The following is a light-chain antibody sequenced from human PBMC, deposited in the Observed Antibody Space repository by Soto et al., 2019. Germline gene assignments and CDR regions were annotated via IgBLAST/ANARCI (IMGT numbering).Light chain of an antibody. CDR3: QQYYSTPQLT. J-gene: IGKJ4*01. CDR1: QSVLYSSNNKNY. V-gene: IGKV4-1*01. Sequence: DIVMTQSPDSLAVSLGERATINCKPSQSVLYSSNNKNYLAWYQQKPGQPPKLLIYWASTRESGVPDRFSGSGSGTDFTLTISSLQAEDVAVYYCQQYYSTPQLTFGGGTKVDIK. CDR2: WAS.